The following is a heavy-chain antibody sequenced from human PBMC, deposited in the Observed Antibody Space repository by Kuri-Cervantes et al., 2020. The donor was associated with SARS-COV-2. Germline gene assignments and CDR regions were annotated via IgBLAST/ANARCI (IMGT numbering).Heavy chain of an antibody. CDR2: IYYSGSN. D-gene: IGHD3-22*01. CDR3: ARSTPFRRLVVISQGGAFDI. V-gene: IGHV4-61*01. Sequence: ESLKISCTVSGGSVSSGSYYWSWMRQPPGKGLEWIGYIYYSGSNKYNPSLKSRVTISVDTSKNQFSLKLSSVTAADTAVYYCARSTPFRRLVVISQGGAFDIWGQGTMVTVSS. J-gene: IGHJ3*02. CDR1: GGSVSSGSYY.